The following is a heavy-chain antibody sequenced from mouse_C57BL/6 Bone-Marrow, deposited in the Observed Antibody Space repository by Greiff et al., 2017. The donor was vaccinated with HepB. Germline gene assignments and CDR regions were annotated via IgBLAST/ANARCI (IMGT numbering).Heavy chain of an antibody. CDR3: ARGDYYATGLHFDY. CDR1: GYTFTSYW. J-gene: IGHJ2*01. D-gene: IGHD1-1*01. V-gene: IGHV1-61*01. Sequence: QVQLKESGAELVRPGSSVKLSCKASGYTFTSYWMDWVKQRPGQGLEWIGNIYPSDSETHYNQKFKDKATLTVDKSSSTAYMQLSSLTSEDSAVYYCARGDYYATGLHFDYWGQGTTLTVSS. CDR2: IYPSDSET.